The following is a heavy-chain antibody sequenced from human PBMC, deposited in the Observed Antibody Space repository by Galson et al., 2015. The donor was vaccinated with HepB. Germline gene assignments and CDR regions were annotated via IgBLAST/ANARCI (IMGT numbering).Heavy chain of an antibody. J-gene: IGHJ3*02. CDR2: IGSKAYGGTI. V-gene: IGHV3-49*03. CDR1: GFIFGNYA. D-gene: IGHD3-16*02. Sequence: SLRLSCAGSGFIFGNYAIDWFRQAPGKGLEWIGFIGSKAYGGTIEYVASVKGRFLISRDDSKNIAYLQLNSLTNEDTAIYYCTRHRCYHAFDIWGQGTMVTVSS. CDR3: TRHRCYHAFDI.